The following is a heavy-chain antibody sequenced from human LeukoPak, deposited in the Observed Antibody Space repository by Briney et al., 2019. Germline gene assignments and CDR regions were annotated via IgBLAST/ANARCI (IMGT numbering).Heavy chain of an antibody. CDR1: GGSISSGGYY. Sequence: SETLSLTRTVSGGSISSGGYYWSWIRQHPGKGLEWIGYIYYSGSTYYNPSLKSRVTISVDTSKNQFSLKLSSVTAADTAVYYCARGSRHYYDSSGWNDVFDIWGQGTMVTVSS. V-gene: IGHV4-31*03. J-gene: IGHJ3*02. CDR3: ARGSRHYYDSSGWNDVFDI. D-gene: IGHD3-22*01. CDR2: IYYSGST.